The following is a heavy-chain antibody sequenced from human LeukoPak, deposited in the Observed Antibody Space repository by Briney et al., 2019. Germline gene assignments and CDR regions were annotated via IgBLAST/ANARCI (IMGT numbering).Heavy chain of an antibody. CDR1: GGSISSYY. Sequence: SETLSLTCTVSGGSISSYYWSWIRQHPGKGLEWIGYIYYSGSTYYNPSLKSRVTISVDTSKNQFSLKLSSVTAADTAVYYCARSFSGYDYYFDYWGQGTLVTVPS. D-gene: IGHD5-12*01. V-gene: IGHV4-59*06. CDR3: ARSFSGYDYYFDY. J-gene: IGHJ4*02. CDR2: IYYSGST.